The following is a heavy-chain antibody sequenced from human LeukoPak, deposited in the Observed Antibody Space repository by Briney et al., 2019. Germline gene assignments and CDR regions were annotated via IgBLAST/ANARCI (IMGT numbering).Heavy chain of an antibody. J-gene: IGHJ4*02. D-gene: IGHD3-10*01. V-gene: IGHV5-51*01. CDR3: AVSPADYYYDSGTYGFDS. CDR1: GYSFTSYW. Sequence: GESLKISCKGSGYSFTSYWIGWVRQMPGKGLEWMGIIYPGDSDTRYSPSFQGQVTISADKSISTAYLQWSSLKASDTAMYYCAVSPADYYYDSGTYGFDSWGQGTLVTVSS. CDR2: IYPGDSDT.